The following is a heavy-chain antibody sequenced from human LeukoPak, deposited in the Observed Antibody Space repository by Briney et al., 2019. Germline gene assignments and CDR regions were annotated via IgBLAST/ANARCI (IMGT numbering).Heavy chain of an antibody. CDR2: IWYDGSKK. CDR3: ARWGGDYSAFDI. D-gene: IGHD4-17*01. V-gene: IGHV3-33*01. Sequence: PGGSLRLSCAASGFTFSGYGMHWVRQAPGKGLEWVAVIWYDGSKKYHADPVKGRFTISRDNSKNTLYLQMNSLRAGDTAVYYCARWGGDYSAFDIWGQGTMVTVSS. J-gene: IGHJ3*02. CDR1: GFTFSGYG.